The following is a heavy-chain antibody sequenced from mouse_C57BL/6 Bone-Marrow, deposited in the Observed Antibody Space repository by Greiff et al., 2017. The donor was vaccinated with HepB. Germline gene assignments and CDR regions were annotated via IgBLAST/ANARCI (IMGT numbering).Heavy chain of an antibody. Sequence: VKLVESGGGLVKPGGSLKLSCAASGFTFSSYAMSWVRQTPEKRLEWVATISDGGSYTYYPDNVKGRFTISRDNAKNNLYLQMSHLKSEDTAMYYCAREGGYAMDYWGQGTSVTVSS. CDR3: AREGGYAMDY. CDR1: GFTFSSYA. J-gene: IGHJ4*01. V-gene: IGHV5-4*01. CDR2: ISDGGSYT.